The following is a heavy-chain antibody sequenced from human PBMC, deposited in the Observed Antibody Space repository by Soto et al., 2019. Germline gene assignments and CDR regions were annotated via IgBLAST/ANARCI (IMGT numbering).Heavy chain of an antibody. J-gene: IGHJ6*02. CDR3: ARPQYYYDSSATSPDYYGMDV. V-gene: IGHV5-51*01. CDR2: IYPGDSDT. Sequence: GESLKISCKGSGYSFTSYWIGWVRQMPGKGLEWMGIIYPGDSDTRYSPSFQGQVTISADKSISTAYLQWSSLKASDTAMYYCARPQYYYDSSATSPDYYGMDVWGQGTTVTVSS. D-gene: IGHD3-22*01. CDR1: GYSFTSYW.